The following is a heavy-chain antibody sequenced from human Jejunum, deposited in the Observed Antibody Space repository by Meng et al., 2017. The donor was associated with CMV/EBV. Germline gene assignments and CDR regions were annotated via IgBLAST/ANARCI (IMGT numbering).Heavy chain of an antibody. J-gene: IGHJ4*02. CDR1: GFTFGSYE. Sequence: ASGFTFGSYEFNWVRQAPGKGLEWLSHINPGGTTIYYADSVKGRFTISRDDAKSSLYLQMSSLRADDTAVYYCARELPASWEPFDYWGQGTLVTVSS. CDR3: ARELPASWEPFDY. CDR2: INPGGTTI. V-gene: IGHV3-48*03. D-gene: IGHD1-26*01.